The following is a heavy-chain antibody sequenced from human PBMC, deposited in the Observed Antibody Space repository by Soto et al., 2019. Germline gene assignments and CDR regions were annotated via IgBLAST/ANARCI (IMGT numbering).Heavy chain of an antibody. CDR1: GGSFSGYY. D-gene: IGHD3-22*01. CDR3: ARLRGYYYPDWFDP. Sequence: SETLSLTCAVYGGSFSGYYWSWIRQPPGKGLEWIGEINHSGSTNYNPSLKSRVTISVDTSKNQFSLKLSSVTAADTAVYYCARLRGYYYPDWFDPWGQGTLVTVSS. CDR2: INHSGST. V-gene: IGHV4-34*01. J-gene: IGHJ5*02.